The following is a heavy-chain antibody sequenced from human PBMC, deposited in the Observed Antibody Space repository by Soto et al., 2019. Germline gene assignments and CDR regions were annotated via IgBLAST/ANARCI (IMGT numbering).Heavy chain of an antibody. Sequence: GASVKVSCKASGYTFTSYGISWVLQAPGQGLEWMGWISTAHRDIGYAQKFQGRVTMTTDTSTSTAYMEVRSLRSDDTAVYYCARGSRGYCSSTSCYDLDGWGQGTLVTVSS. CDR3: ARGSRGYCSSTSCYDLDG. V-gene: IGHV1-18*01. D-gene: IGHD2-2*01. J-gene: IGHJ4*02. CDR1: GYTFTSYG. CDR2: ISTAHRDI.